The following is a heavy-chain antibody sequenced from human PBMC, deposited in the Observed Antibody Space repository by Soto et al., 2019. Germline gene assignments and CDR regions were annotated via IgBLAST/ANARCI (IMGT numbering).Heavy chain of an antibody. J-gene: IGHJ5*02. V-gene: IGHV1-58*01. Sequence: QMQLVQSGPEVKKPGTSVKVSCKGSGYTFTNSAVQWVRQARGQRLEWMGWIVVGSGDTKYAQKFQERVMFTRDVSTSTAYMKLSSLKSEYTAVYYCAAVGGYLWGQGTLVTVSS. CDR1: GYTFTNSA. CDR3: AAVGGYL. CDR2: IVVGSGDT. D-gene: IGHD3-16*01.